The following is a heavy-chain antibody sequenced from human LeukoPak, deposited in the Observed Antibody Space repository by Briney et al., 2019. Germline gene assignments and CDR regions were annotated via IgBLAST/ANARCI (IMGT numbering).Heavy chain of an antibody. Sequence: GASVKVSCKASGYTFSNFGISWVRQAPGQGLEWMGWISGNSDNPNYGQKFQGRFTVTSDSSTRTAYMELKRLRSDDTAVYYCARDGTSTDDYWGQGTLVTVSS. CDR2: ISGNSDNP. V-gene: IGHV1-18*01. CDR3: ARDGTSTDDY. CDR1: GYTFSNFG. D-gene: IGHD2-2*01. J-gene: IGHJ4*02.